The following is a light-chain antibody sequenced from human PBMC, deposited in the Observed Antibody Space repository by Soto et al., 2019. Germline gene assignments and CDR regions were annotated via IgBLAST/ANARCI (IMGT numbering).Light chain of an antibody. V-gene: IGKV1-5*01. CDR3: QQYGSLSWT. CDR2: EAS. J-gene: IGKJ1*01. Sequence: DIQMTQSPSTLSASVGARARITCRASHNIYSWLAWYQQKAGKAHKLLIHEASILQGGVSSRFSGSGSGTDFTLTISILEPEDFAVYYCQQYGSLSWTFGQGTKVDIK. CDR1: HNIYSW.